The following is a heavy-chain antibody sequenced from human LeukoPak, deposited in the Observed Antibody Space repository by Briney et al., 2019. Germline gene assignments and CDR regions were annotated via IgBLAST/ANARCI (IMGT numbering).Heavy chain of an antibody. V-gene: IGHV3-30-3*01. D-gene: IGHD3-10*01. J-gene: IGHJ1*01. CDR1: GFTFSSYA. Sequence: SGGSLRLSCAASGFTFSSYAMHWVRQAPGKGLEWVAVISYDGSNKYYADSVKGRFTISRDNSKNTLYLLMNSLRAEDTAVYYCARDRAPMVRGAPVAWGQGTLVTVSS. CDR2: ISYDGSNK. CDR3: ARDRAPMVRGAPVA.